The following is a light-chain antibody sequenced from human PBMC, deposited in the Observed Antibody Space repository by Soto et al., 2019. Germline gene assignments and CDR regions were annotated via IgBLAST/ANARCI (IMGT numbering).Light chain of an antibody. CDR1: RSISTY. J-gene: IGKJ4*02. CDR3: QLRNNCPLT. CDR2: EAL. Sequence: ETVLTQSPATLSLSPGERATLSCRASRSISTYLAWYQQKPGQAPRLLIYEALNRATGIPARFSGSGSGTDFTLTISSLEPEDFAVYYCQLRNNCPLTFGGGTKVEIK. V-gene: IGKV3-11*01.